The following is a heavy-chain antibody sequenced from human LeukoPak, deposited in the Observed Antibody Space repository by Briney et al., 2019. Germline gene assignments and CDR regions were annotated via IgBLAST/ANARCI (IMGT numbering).Heavy chain of an antibody. Sequence: PSETLSLTCTVSGGSISSSSYYWGWIRQPPGKGLEWIGSIYYSGSTYYNPSLKSRVTISVDTSKNQFSLKLSSVTAADTAVYYCARDYGSGSRTRARNWFDPWGQGTLVTVSS. CDR2: IYYSGST. J-gene: IGHJ5*02. CDR1: GGSISSSSYY. D-gene: IGHD3-10*01. V-gene: IGHV4-39*07. CDR3: ARDYGSGSRTRARNWFDP.